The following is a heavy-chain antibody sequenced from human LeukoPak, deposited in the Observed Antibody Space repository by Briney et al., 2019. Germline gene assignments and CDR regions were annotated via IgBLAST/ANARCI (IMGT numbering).Heavy chain of an antibody. D-gene: IGHD2-15*01. J-gene: IGHJ5*02. V-gene: IGHV1-2*02. Sequence: GSVKVSCKASVYTFTGYCMHWVRQAPGQGLEWMGWINPNSGGTNYAQKFQGRVTMTRDTSISTAYMELSRLRSDDTAVYYCARDGDPRYSAPYNWFDPWGQGTLVTVSS. CDR2: INPNSGGT. CDR3: ARDGDPRYSAPYNWFDP. CDR1: VYTFTGYC.